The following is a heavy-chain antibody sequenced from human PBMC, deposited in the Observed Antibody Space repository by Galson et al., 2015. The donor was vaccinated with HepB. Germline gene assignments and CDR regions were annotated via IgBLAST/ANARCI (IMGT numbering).Heavy chain of an antibody. D-gene: IGHD2-21*01. CDR3: ASVWDSGESQYRHFAH. V-gene: IGHV3-7*03. J-gene: IGHJ4*02. Sequence: SLRLSCAASGFIFSNFWMSWVRQAPGKGLEWVANIRKDGGETYYVASVKGRFTISRDNAKSSLYLQMNSLRAEDTAVYYCASVWDSGESQYRHFAHWGQGTLVTVSS. CDR2: IRKDGGET. CDR1: GFIFSNFW.